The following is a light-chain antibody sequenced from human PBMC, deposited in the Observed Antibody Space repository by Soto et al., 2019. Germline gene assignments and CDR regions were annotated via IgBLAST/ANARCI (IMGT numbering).Light chain of an antibody. V-gene: IGKV3-15*01. J-gene: IGKJ2*01. Sequence: EIVMTQSPATLSVSPGERATLSCRASQSVSSNLAWYQQKPGHAPRLLIYGASTRATGIPARFSGSGSGTEFPLTISSLQSEDFAVYYCQQYNNLPLYPFCQGTQLEIQ. CDR3: QQYNNLPLYP. CDR1: QSVSSN. CDR2: GAS.